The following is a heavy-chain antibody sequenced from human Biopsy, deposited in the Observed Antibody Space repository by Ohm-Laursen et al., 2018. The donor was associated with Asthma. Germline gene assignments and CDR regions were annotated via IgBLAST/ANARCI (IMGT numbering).Heavy chain of an antibody. J-gene: IGHJ6*02. CDR3: ARAVDYSHYYGIDV. V-gene: IGHV1-18*01. D-gene: IGHD3-10*01. Sequence: ASVTVSCKASGCTFNSAGITWVRQAPGQGLEWMGWISVYNGNTKVAQKLQDRVTMITDTSTSTAYMELRSLRSEDTAVYFCARAVDYSHYYGIDVWGQGTTVTVS. CDR2: ISVYNGNT. CDR1: GCTFNSAG.